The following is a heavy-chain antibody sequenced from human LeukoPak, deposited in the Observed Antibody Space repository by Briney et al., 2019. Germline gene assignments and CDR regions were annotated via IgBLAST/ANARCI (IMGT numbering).Heavy chain of an antibody. J-gene: IGHJ3*02. D-gene: IGHD3-16*02. V-gene: IGHV1-69*13. Sequence: SVKVSCKASGGTFSSYAISWVRQAPGQGLEWLGGIIPIFGTANYAQKFQGRVTITADESTSTAYMELSSLRSEDTAVYYCAGSPYRRPAFDIWGQGTMVTVSS. CDR1: GGTFSSYA. CDR3: AGSPYRRPAFDI. CDR2: IIPIFGTA.